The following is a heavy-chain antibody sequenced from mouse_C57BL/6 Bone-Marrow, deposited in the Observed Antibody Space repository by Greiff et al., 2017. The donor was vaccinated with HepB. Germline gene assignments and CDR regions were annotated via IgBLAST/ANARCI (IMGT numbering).Heavy chain of an antibody. CDR2: ISYSGST. V-gene: IGHV3-8*01. J-gene: IGHJ1*03. CDR3: ARSDYYGSPLRYFDV. Sequence: VQLQQSGPGLAKPSQTLSLTCSVTGYSITSDYWNWIRKFPGNKLEYMGYISYSGSTYYNPSLKRLISITRDTSKNQYYLQLNSVTTEDTATYYCARSDYYGSPLRYFDVWGTGTTVTVSS. CDR1: GYSITSDY. D-gene: IGHD1-1*01.